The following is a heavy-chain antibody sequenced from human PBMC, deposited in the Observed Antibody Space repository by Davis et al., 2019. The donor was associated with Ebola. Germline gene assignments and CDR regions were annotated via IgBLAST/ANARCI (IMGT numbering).Heavy chain of an antibody. CDR1: GFTFSSYA. J-gene: IGHJ6*02. Sequence: GESLKISCAASGFTFSSYAMSWVRQAPGKGLEWVSAISGSGGSTYYADSVKGRFTISRDNSKNTLYLQMNSLRAEDTAVYYCANPQIGSYFSYYYGMDVWGQGTTVTVSS. CDR2: ISGSGGST. CDR3: ANPQIGSYFSYYYGMDV. D-gene: IGHD1-26*01. V-gene: IGHV3-23*01.